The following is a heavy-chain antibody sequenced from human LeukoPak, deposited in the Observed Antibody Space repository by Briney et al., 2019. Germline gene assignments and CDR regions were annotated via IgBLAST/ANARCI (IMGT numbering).Heavy chain of an antibody. V-gene: IGHV4-30-4*01. CDR1: GGSISSGDYY. J-gene: IGHJ4*02. CDR3: ARGITGTTGFDY. Sequence: PSQTLSLTCTVSGGSISSGDYYWSWVRQPPGKGLEWIGYIYYSGTTYYNPSLKSRATISVDTSKNEFSLKLSSVTAADTAVYYCARGITGTTGFDYWGQGTLVTVSS. CDR2: IYYSGTT. D-gene: IGHD1-20*01.